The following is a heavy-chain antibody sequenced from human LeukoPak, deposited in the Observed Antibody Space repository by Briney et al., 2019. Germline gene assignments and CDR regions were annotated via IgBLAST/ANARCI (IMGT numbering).Heavy chain of an antibody. CDR3: AKDRRPMVRGVIEADY. J-gene: IGHJ4*02. D-gene: IGHD3-10*01. Sequence: GRSLRLSCAASGFSFSNYGMHWVRQAPGKGLEWVAVISYDGSNKYYADSVKGRFTISRDNSKNTLYLQMNSLRAEDTAVYYCAKDRRPMVRGVIEADYWGQGTLVTVSS. CDR1: GFSFSNYG. V-gene: IGHV3-30*18. CDR2: ISYDGSNK.